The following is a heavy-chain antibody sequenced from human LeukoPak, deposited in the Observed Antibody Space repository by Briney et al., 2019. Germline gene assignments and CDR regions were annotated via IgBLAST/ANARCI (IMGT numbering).Heavy chain of an antibody. J-gene: IGHJ6*02. CDR2: ISSSSSTI. CDR1: GFTFSSYS. D-gene: IGHD3-3*01. Sequence: PGGSLRLSCAASGFTFSSYSMNWVRQAPGKGLEWVSYISSSSSTIYYADSVKGRFTISRDNAKNSLYLQMNSLRDEDTAVYYCARDLGDRDFWSGSGHYYYYYGIDVWGQGTTVTVSS. V-gene: IGHV3-48*02. CDR3: ARDLGDRDFWSGSGHYYYYYGIDV.